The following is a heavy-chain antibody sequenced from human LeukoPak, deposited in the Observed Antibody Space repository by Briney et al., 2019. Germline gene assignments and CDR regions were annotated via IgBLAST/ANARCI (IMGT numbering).Heavy chain of an antibody. Sequence: ASVKVSCKASGYTFTGYYMHWVRQAPGQGLEWMGWINPNSGGTNYAQKFQGRVTMTRDTSISAAYMELSRLRSDDTAVYYCARGCSRAYYDFWSGYPPFDYWGQGTLVTVSS. J-gene: IGHJ4*02. CDR2: INPNSGGT. CDR1: GYTFTGYY. D-gene: IGHD3-3*01. CDR3: ARGCSRAYYDFWSGYPPFDY. V-gene: IGHV1-2*02.